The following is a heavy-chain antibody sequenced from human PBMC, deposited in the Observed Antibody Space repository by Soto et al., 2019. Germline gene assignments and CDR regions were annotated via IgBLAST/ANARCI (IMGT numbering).Heavy chain of an antibody. CDR3: AKVPPPPYCSSVSCPFDY. J-gene: IGHJ4*02. CDR2: IDYTGGYS. D-gene: IGHD2-2*01. Sequence: QLLESGGGLVQPGGSLRLSCAASGFTFSSYAMNWVRQAPGKGLEWVSTIDYTGGYSYYADSVKGRFTISRDNSQKTLDLQMNSLRAEDTAIYYCAKVPPPPYCSSVSCPFDYWGQGTLVTVSS. CDR1: GFTFSSYA. V-gene: IGHV3-23*01.